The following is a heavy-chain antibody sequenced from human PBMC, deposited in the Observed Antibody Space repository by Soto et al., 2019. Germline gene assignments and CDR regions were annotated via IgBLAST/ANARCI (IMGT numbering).Heavy chain of an antibody. CDR2: ISGYNGNT. CDR1: GYTFTSYG. D-gene: IGHD2-15*01. J-gene: IGHJ5*02. Sequence: GASVKVSCKASGYTFTSYGISWVRQAPGQGLEWMGWISGYNGNTNFAQKFQARVTITRDTSASTSYMQLSRLRSEDTAVYYCARDRGGYCSGGSCSEAWFDPWGQGTLVTVSS. V-gene: IGHV1-18*01. CDR3: ARDRGGYCSGGSCSEAWFDP.